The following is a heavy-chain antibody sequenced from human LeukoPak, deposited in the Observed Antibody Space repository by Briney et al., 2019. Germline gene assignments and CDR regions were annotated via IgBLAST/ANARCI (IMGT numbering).Heavy chain of an antibody. V-gene: IGHV1-69-2*01. CDR3: ATTPGYSYAFDF. Sequence: GATVKISCKASGYTFTDYYMHWVQQAPGKGLEWMGRVDPEDGETIYPEKFQGRVTITADTSTDTAYMQLNSLQSEDTAVYYCATTPGYSYAFDFWGRGTLVTVSS. CDR2: VDPEDGET. CDR1: GYTFTDYY. J-gene: IGHJ4*02. D-gene: IGHD5-18*01.